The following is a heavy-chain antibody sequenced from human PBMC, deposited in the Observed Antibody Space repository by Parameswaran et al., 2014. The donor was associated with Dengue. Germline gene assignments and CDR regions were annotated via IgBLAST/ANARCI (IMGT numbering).Heavy chain of an antibody. J-gene: IGHJ3*02. CDR3: ARHDPDDRELSYVESAFDI. CDR2: IYYSGST. D-gene: IGHD3-16*02. V-gene: IGHV4-59*08. Sequence: RQPPGKGLEWIGYIYYSGSTNYNPSLKSRVTISVDTSKNQFSLKLSSVTAADTAVYYCARHDPDDRELSYVESAFDIWGQGTMVTVSS.